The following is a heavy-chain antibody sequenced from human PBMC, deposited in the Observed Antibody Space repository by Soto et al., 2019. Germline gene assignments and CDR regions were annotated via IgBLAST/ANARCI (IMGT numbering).Heavy chain of an antibody. CDR2: ISGSGGST. Sequence: GGSLRLSCAASGFNFSSYAMSWVRQAPGKGLEWVSAISGSGGSTYYADSVKGRFTISRDNSKNTLYLQMNSLRAEDTAVYYCATRSSGWYFDYWGQGTLVTVSS. D-gene: IGHD6-19*01. J-gene: IGHJ4*02. V-gene: IGHV3-23*01. CDR3: ATRSSGWYFDY. CDR1: GFNFSSYA.